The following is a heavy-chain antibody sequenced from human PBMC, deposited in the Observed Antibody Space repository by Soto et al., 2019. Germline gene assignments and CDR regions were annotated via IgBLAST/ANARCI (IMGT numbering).Heavy chain of an antibody. Sequence: QVQLVESGGGVVEPGRSLRLSCAASGYTFSDHAMHWARQAPGKGLEWLALISYDGINKNYADSVRGRFTISTDSSKKPLFLQSNRLRPEDTAVYYCFGGSGCWGQGTLSTVSS. D-gene: IGHD3-10*01. J-gene: IGHJ4*02. CDR1: GYTFSDHA. V-gene: IGHV3-30-3*01. CDR2: ISYDGINK. CDR3: FGGSGC.